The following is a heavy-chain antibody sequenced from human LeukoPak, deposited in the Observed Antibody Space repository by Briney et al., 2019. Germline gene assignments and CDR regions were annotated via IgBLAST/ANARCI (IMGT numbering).Heavy chain of an antibody. D-gene: IGHD4-17*01. V-gene: IGHV1-2*06. CDR1: GYTFTGYY. CDR2: INPNSGGT. CDR3: ARGTYGDYSNFDY. J-gene: IGHJ4*02. Sequence: ASVKVSCKPSGYTFTGYYMHWVRQAPGQGLEWMGRINPNSGGTNYAQKFQGRVTMTRDTSISTAYMELSRLRSDDTAVYYCARGTYGDYSNFDYWGQGTLVTVSS.